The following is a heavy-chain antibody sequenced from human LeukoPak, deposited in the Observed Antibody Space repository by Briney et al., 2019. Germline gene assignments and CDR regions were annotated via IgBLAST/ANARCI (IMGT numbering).Heavy chain of an antibody. CDR1: GYSIRNGYY. Sequence: SETLSLTCAVSGYSIRNGYYWGWIRQPPGKGLGWIGSIHHSGNTYYNPSLKSRVTISVDTSKNQFSLKLSSVTAADTALYYCASFAGSPPYYFDCWGQGTLVTVSS. V-gene: IGHV4-38-2*01. CDR2: IHHSGNT. J-gene: IGHJ4*02. CDR3: ASFAGSPPYYFDC. D-gene: IGHD1-1*01.